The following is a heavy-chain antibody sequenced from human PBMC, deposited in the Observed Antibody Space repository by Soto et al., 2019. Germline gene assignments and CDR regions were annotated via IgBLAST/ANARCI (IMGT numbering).Heavy chain of an antibody. CDR2: ISASGDIT. J-gene: IGHJ4*02. CDR1: GFTFSSYA. D-gene: IGHD1-26*01. CDR3: EKEIAGCGVVGPNDS. V-gene: IGHV3-23*01. Sequence: EVQLLESGGGLVQPGGSLRLSCAASGFTFSSYAMNWVRQAPGKGLEWVSSISASGDITYYADCVKGRFTISRDNSKSTLDMEINSLREDGTAVYYCEKEIAGCGVVGPNDSWGQGTVVTVSS.